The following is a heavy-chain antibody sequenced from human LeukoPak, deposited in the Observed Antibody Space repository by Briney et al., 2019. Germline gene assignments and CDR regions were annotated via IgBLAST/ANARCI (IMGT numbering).Heavy chain of an antibody. V-gene: IGHV3-53*04. D-gene: IGHD2-15*01. CDR1: GFTVSSNY. CDR3: ARNSGGNSDY. J-gene: IGHJ4*02. CDR2: IYSGGST. Sequence: GGSLRFSCAASGFTVSSNYMSWVRQAPGKGLEWVSVIYSGGSTYYADSVKGRFTISRHNSKNTLYLQMNSLRAEDTAVYYCARNSGGNSDYWGQGTLVTVSS.